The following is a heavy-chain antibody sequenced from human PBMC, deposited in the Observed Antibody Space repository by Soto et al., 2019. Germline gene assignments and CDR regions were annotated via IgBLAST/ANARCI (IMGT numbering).Heavy chain of an antibody. Sequence: QVQLVQSGAEVKKPGSSVKVSCKASGGTFSSYAISWVRQAPGQGLEWMGGIIPIFGTATYAQKFQGRVTITADESTSTAYMELSSLRSEDTAVYYCARRIAAAGDYYYYGMDVWGQGTTVTVSS. CDR3: ARRIAAAGDYYYYGMDV. D-gene: IGHD6-13*01. J-gene: IGHJ6*02. V-gene: IGHV1-69*12. CDR1: GGTFSSYA. CDR2: IIPIFGTA.